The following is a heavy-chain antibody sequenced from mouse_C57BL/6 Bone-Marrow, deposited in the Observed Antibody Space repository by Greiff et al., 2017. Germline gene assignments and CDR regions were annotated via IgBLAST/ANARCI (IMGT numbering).Heavy chain of an antibody. CDR2: IDPANGNT. CDR3: VPFYADAGVAY. V-gene: IGHV14-3*01. Sequence: EVQLQQPVAELVRPGASVKLSCTASGFNIKNSYMHWVKQRPEQGLEWIGRIDPANGNTKYAPKFPGKATITANKSANTSYRQLIRQTSVATAIYYCVPFYADAGVAYCDQGNLVTVSA. J-gene: IGHJ3*01. CDR1: GFNIKNSY. D-gene: IGHD1-1*01.